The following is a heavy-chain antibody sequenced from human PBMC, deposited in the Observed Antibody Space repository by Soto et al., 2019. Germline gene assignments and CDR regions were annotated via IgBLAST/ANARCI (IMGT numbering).Heavy chain of an antibody. CDR2: ISSSGSTI. J-gene: IGHJ4*02. Sequence: GGSLRLSCAASGFTFSDYYMSWVRQAPGKGLEWVSYISSSGSTIYYADSVKGRFTISRNNAKNSLYLQMNSLRAEDTAVYYCGRDGGCSGGSCGPSYFLEPFDYGGQGTLVTVPP. CDR3: GRDGGCSGGSCGPSYFLEPFDY. D-gene: IGHD2-15*01. CDR1: GFTFSDYY. V-gene: IGHV3-11*01.